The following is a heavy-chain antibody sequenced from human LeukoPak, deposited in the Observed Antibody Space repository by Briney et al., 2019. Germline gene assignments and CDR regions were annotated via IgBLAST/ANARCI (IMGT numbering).Heavy chain of an antibody. Sequence: ASVKVSCEASGYTFTDFLIHWARQAPGQGLEWVASINPNSGDTNVARRFRGRVAMTRDTSITTAYMVLTRLNSDDTAVYYCARGLIPLSNWFDPWGQGTVVIVSS. J-gene: IGHJ5*02. V-gene: IGHV1-2*02. CDR3: ARGLIPLSNWFDP. CDR2: INPNSGDT. CDR1: GYTFTDFL.